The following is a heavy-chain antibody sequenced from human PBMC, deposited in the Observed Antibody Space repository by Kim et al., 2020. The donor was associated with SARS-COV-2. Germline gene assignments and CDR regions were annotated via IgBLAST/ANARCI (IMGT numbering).Heavy chain of an antibody. J-gene: IGHJ3*02. CDR2: SNK. V-gene: IGHV3-30*01. CDR3: ARDVGAFDI. Sequence: SNKYEADSVKGRFTISRDDSKNTVYLQMNSLRADDTAVYFCARDVGAFDIWGQGTMVTVSS.